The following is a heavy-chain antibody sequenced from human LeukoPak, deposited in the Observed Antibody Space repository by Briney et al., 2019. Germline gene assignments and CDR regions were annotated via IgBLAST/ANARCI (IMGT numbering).Heavy chain of an antibody. D-gene: IGHD3-10*01. Sequence: GGSLRLSCEVSGFAFSNYWMSWVRQAPGKGLEWVANINQDGSEKYYVDSVKGRFTISRDNPKNSLFLQMNSLRAEDTAVYYCSRDNRGKDYWGLGTLVTVSS. CDR3: SRDNRGKDY. J-gene: IGHJ4*02. CDR2: INQDGSEK. CDR1: GFAFSNYW. V-gene: IGHV3-7*04.